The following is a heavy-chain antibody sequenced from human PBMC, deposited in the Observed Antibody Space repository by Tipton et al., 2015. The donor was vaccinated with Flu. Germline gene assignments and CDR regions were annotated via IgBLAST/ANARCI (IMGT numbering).Heavy chain of an antibody. D-gene: IGHD6-19*01. V-gene: IGHV3-53*01. CDR2: IYSGGST. CDR3: ARDARIGSGWYDAFDI. J-gene: IGHJ3*02. Sequence: QLVQSGGGLIQPGGSLRLSCAASGFIVSSNYMSWVRQAPGKGLEWVSVIYSGGSTYYADSVKGRFTISRDNSKNTLYLQINSLRAEDTAVYYCARDARIGSGWYDAFDIWGQGTMVTVSS. CDR1: GFIVSSNY.